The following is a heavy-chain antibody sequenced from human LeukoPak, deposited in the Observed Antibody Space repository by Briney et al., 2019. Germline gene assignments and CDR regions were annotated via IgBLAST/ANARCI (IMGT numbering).Heavy chain of an antibody. Sequence: ASVKVSCKTSGYTFTGYYIHWVRQAPGQGLEWMGWINPNSGGTNYAQKFQGRVTMTRDTSTSTAYMELSRLRSDDTAVYYCARDAYSSFLHFDYWGQGTLVTVSS. J-gene: IGHJ4*02. CDR2: INPNSGGT. D-gene: IGHD5-12*01. CDR3: ARDAYSSFLHFDY. CDR1: GYTFTGYY. V-gene: IGHV1-2*02.